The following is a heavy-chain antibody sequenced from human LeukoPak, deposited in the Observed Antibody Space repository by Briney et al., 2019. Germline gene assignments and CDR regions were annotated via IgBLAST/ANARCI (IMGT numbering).Heavy chain of an antibody. CDR3: ARGRAVAGASAEYFQN. J-gene: IGHJ1*01. D-gene: IGHD6-13*01. Sequence: GESLKISCQGSGYSFTSYWIGWVRQMPGKGLEWMGIIFPGDSDTRYSPSFQGQVTISADRSISTAYLQWSSLKASDTDMYYCARGRAVAGASAEYFQNWGQGTLVTVSS. V-gene: IGHV5-51*01. CDR2: IFPGDSDT. CDR1: GYSFTSYW.